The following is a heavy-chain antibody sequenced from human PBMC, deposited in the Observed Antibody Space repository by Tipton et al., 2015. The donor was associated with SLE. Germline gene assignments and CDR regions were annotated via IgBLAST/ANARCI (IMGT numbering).Heavy chain of an antibody. J-gene: IGHJ4*02. CDR1: GGSFSGYY. V-gene: IGHV4-34*01. Sequence: TLSLTCAVYGGSFSGYYWGWIRQPPGKGLEWIGSIYYSGSTYYNPSLKSRVTISVDTSKNQFSLKLSSVTAADTAVYYCARERKKDILTGYGVFDYWGQGTLVTVSS. CDR3: ARERKKDILTGYGVFDY. D-gene: IGHD3-9*01. CDR2: IYYSGST.